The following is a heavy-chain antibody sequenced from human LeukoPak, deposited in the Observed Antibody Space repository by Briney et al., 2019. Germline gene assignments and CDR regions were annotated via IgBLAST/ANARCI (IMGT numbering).Heavy chain of an antibody. CDR1: GGSISSGGYS. CDR3: ARDGRKRGLMPAGNWFDP. CDR2: IYHSGST. V-gene: IGHV4-30-2*01. J-gene: IGHJ5*02. D-gene: IGHD6-13*01. Sequence: SQTLSLTCAVSGGSISSGGYSWSWIRQPPGKGLEWIGYIYHSGSTYYNPSLKSRVTISVDRSKNQFSLKLSSVTAADTAVYYCARDGRKRGLMPAGNWFDPWGQGTLVTVSS.